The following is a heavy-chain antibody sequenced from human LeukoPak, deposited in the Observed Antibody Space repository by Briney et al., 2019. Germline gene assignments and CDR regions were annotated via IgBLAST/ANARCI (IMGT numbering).Heavy chain of an antibody. CDR3: ARGPGGVLLWFGELLSPAESLFDY. D-gene: IGHD3-10*01. CDR2: INPNSGGT. J-gene: IGHJ4*02. CDR1: GYTFTGYY. V-gene: IGHV1-2*02. Sequence: GASVKVSCKASGYTFTGYYMHWVRQAPGQGLEWMGWINPNSGGTNYAQKFQGRVTMTRDTSISTAYMELSRLRSDDTAVYYCARGPGGVLLWFGELLSPAESLFDYWGQGTLVTVSS.